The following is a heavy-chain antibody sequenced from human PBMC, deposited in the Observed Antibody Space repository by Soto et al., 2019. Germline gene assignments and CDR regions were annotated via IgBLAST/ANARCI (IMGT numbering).Heavy chain of an antibody. CDR1: GGSIYISPYY. CDR2: ISYSGST. Sequence: SESMALTCTFSGGSIYISPYYLGLIRQSPGRGLEWIASISYSGSTFYNPSLKSRVTIFVHTSKNEFSLKLSSVTAADTALYYCSRRAPEGFDPWGQGTLVTVSS. V-gene: IGHV4-39*01. J-gene: IGHJ5*02. CDR3: SRRAPEGFDP.